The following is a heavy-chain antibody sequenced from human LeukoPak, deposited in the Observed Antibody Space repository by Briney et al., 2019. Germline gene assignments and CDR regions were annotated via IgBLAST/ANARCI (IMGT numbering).Heavy chain of an antibody. V-gene: IGHV3-7*01. D-gene: IGHD3-22*01. J-gene: IGHJ4*02. Sequence: GGSLRLSCAASGFTFSSYWMSWVRQAPGKGLKWVANIKQDGSEKYYVDSVKGRFTISRDNAKNSLYLQMNSLRAEDTAVYYCASYYYDSSGSFDYWGQGTLVTVSS. CDR3: ASYYYDSSGSFDY. CDR2: IKQDGSEK. CDR1: GFTFSSYW.